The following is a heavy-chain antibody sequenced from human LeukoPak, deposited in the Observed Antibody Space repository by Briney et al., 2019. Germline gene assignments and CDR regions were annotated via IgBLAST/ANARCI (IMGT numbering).Heavy chain of an antibody. D-gene: IGHD2-8*01. J-gene: IGHJ5*02. CDR2: IYPGNSDG. Sequence: GESLKISCKGSGYSSTNYWIGWVRQMPGKGLEWMGIIYPGNSDGRYSPSFQGQVIISVDKSTSTAYLQWSSLKASDTAMYYCARGEMVYATLNWFDPWGQGTLVTVSS. CDR3: ARGEMVYATLNWFDP. CDR1: GYSSTNYW. V-gene: IGHV5-51*01.